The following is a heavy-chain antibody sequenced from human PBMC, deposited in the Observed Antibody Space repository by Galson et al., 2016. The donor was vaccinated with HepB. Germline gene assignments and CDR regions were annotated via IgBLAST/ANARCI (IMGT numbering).Heavy chain of an antibody. Sequence: TLSLTCTVSGASISSYYWNWIRQPPGKGLEWIGYIYHGGGSGGTSYNPYLKSRVTISVDTSKNQFSLKMTSVTAADTAVYYCVSLARGGGGQGYWGQGTLVTVSS. CDR2: IYHGGGSGGT. V-gene: IGHV4-59*01. D-gene: IGHD2-15*01. CDR1: GASISSYY. J-gene: IGHJ4*02. CDR3: VSLARGGGGQGY.